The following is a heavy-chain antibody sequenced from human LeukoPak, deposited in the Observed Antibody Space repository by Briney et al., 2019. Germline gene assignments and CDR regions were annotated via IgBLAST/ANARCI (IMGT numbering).Heavy chain of an antibody. Sequence: QPGGSLRLSCAASGFTFDDYGMSWVRQAPGKGLEWVSGINWIGGSATYADSVRGRFTISRDNAKNSLYLQMNSLRAEDTALYYCARVSDISVAAYFDYWGQGTLVTVSS. CDR3: ARVSDISVAAYFDY. CDR2: INWIGGSA. D-gene: IGHD6-19*01. J-gene: IGHJ4*02. V-gene: IGHV3-20*04. CDR1: GFTFDDYG.